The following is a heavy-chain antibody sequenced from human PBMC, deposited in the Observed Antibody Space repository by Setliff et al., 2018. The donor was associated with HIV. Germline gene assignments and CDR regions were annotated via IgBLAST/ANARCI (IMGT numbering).Heavy chain of an antibody. CDR3: ARLGYSIDLRRLDY. CDR2: IYYSGST. CDR1: GGSISNKTHY. D-gene: IGHD6-13*01. V-gene: IGHV4-39*01. Sequence: TLSLPCPVSGGSISNKTHYWGWIRQPTGRGLEWIGSIYYSGSTYYNPSLKSRLTISIDTSKNQFSLKLNSVTATDTALYYCARLGYSIDLRRLDYWGQGALVTVSS. J-gene: IGHJ4*02.